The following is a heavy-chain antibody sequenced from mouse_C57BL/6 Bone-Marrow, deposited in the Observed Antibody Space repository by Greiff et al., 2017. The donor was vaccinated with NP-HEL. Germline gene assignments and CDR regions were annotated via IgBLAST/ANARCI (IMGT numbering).Heavy chain of an antibody. J-gene: IGHJ4*01. CDR3: ARRAYGPYYYAMDY. V-gene: IGHV5-12*01. CDR1: GFTFSDYY. CDR2: ISNGGGST. Sequence: EVKLMESGGGLVQPGGSLKLSCAASGFTFSDYYMYWVRQTPEKRLEWVAYISNGGGSTYYPDTVKGRFTISRDNAKNTLYLQMSRLKSEDTAMYYCARRAYGPYYYAMDYWVKEPQSPSPQ. D-gene: IGHD1-2*01.